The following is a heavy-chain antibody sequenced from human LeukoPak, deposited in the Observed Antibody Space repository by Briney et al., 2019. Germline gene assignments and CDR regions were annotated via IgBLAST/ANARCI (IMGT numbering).Heavy chain of an antibody. V-gene: IGHV4-34*01. CDR2: IYYSGST. CDR1: GGSFSGYY. D-gene: IGHD4-17*01. J-gene: IGHJ4*02. Sequence: SETLSLTCAVYGGSFSGYYWSWIRQPPGKGLEWIGSIYYSGSTYYNPSLKSRVTISVDTSKNQFSLKLSSVTAADTAVYYCARHITNDYGDNFDYWGQGTLVTVSS. CDR3: ARHITNDYGDNFDY.